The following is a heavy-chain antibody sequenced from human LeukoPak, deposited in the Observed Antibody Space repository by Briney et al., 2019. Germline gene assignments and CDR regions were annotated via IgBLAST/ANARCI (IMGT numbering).Heavy chain of an antibody. V-gene: IGHV1-69*06. J-gene: IGHJ6*04. D-gene: IGHD2-2*01. CDR3: ATSPSDIVVVPDREPYYYGMDV. CDR1: GGTFSSYA. Sequence: SVKVSCKASGGTFSSYAISWVRQAPGQGLEWMGGIIPIFGTASYAQKFQGRVTITADKSTSTAYMELSSLRSEDTAVYYCATSPSDIVVVPDREPYYYGMDVWGKGTTVTVSS. CDR2: IIPIFGTA.